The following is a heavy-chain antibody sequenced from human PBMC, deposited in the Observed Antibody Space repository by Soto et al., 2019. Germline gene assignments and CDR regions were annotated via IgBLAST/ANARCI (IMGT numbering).Heavy chain of an antibody. CDR2: IYSGGST. V-gene: IGHV3-53*01. CDR1: GFTVSSNY. J-gene: IGHJ4*02. D-gene: IGHD5-12*01. Sequence: PGGSLRLSCAASGFTVSSNYMSWVRQAPGKGLEWVSVIYSGGSTYYADSVKGRFTISRDNSKNTLSLQVNSLGADDTAVYYCAKEHGEGTSTITSYFDYWGRGTLVTVSS. CDR3: AKEHGEGTSTITSYFDY.